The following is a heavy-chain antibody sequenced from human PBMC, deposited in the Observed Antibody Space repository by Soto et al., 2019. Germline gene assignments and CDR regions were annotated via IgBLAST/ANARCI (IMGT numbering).Heavy chain of an antibody. CDR3: ARGGGYYDSSGAVFDI. Sequence: ASVKVSCKASGYTFTSYYIHWVRQAPGIGLEWMALIKPGGSYTTYAQKFQGRVTLTSNTSISTAYMELSSLRSEDTAVYYCARGGGYYDSSGAVFDIWGQGTLVSVSS. J-gene: IGHJ3*02. CDR1: GYTFTSYY. CDR2: IKPGGSYT. V-gene: IGHV1-46*01. D-gene: IGHD3-22*01.